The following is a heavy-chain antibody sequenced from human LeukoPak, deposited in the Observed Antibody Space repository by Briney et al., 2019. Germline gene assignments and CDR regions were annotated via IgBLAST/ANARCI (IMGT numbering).Heavy chain of an antibody. V-gene: IGHV4-34*01. CDR2: INHSGST. Sequence: SDTLSLTCAVYGGSFSGYYWSWIRQPPGKGLEWIGEINHSGSTNYNPSLKSRVNISVDTSKTQFSLKLSSVTAADTAVYYCAREGYHRHLNYWGQGTLVTVSS. CDR3: AREGYHRHLNY. D-gene: IGHD6-13*01. J-gene: IGHJ4*02. CDR1: GGSFSGYY.